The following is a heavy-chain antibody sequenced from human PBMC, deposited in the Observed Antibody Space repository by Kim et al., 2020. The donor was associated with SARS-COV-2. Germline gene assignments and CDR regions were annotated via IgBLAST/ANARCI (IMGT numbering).Heavy chain of an antibody. CDR3: ARVEQVVAGIVDY. D-gene: IGHD6-19*01. CDR2: IYYSGST. V-gene: IGHV4-39*07. CDR1: GGSISSSSYY. J-gene: IGHJ4*02. Sequence: SETLSLTCTVSGGSISSSSYYWGWIRQPPGKGLEWIGSIYYSGSTYYNPSLKSRVTISVDTSKNQFSLKLSSVTAADTAVYYCARVEQVVAGIVDYWGQGTLVPVSS.